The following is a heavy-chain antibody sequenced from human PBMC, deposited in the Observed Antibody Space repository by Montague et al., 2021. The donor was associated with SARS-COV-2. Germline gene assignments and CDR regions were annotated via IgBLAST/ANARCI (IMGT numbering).Heavy chain of an antibody. V-gene: IGHV3-30*03. D-gene: IGHD3-10*01. CDR3: RAWYYASGSYLDYFDH. J-gene: IGHJ4*02. CDR2: ISYDGSNK. CDR1: GFTFSSYG. Sequence: SLRLSCAASGFTFSSYGMHWVRQAPGKGLEWVAVISYDGSNKNYADSVKGRFTISRDNSKNTVYLQMNSLRVEDTAVYFCRAWYYASGSYLDYFDHWGRGTLVTVSS.